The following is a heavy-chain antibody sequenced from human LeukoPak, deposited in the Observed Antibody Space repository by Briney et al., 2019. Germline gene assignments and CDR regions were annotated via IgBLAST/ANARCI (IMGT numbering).Heavy chain of an antibody. CDR1: GVSVSTSH. CDR3: SEGYFEPFDH. CDR2: LSYTGKT. Sequence: PSETLSLTCNVSGVSVSTSHWNWIRQRPGKGLEWIGCLSYTGKTDYNPSLKSRVSISLGSSNNHFSLKPTSVTAADTAVYYYSEGYFEPFDHWGQGILVTVSS. V-gene: IGHV4-59*02. J-gene: IGHJ4*02. D-gene: IGHD2/OR15-2a*01.